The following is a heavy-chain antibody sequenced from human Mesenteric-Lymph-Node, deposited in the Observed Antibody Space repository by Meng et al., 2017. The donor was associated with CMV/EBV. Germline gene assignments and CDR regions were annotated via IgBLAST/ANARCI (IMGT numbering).Heavy chain of an antibody. Sequence: FSGFSLRTGGGSVAWIRQPPGKALEWLALIYWDDDKRYRPSLKSRHTITKDTSKNQVVLTMTNMDPLDTATYYCAHSGSWGSAWFDPWGQGALVTVSS. CDR3: AHSGSWGSAWFDP. D-gene: IGHD3-10*01. V-gene: IGHV2-5*02. CDR2: IYWDDDK. J-gene: IGHJ5*02. CDR1: GFSLRTGGGS.